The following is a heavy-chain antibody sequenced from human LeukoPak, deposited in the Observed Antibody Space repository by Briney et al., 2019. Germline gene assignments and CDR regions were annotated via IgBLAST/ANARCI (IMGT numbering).Heavy chain of an antibody. CDR2: ITHSGNP. Sequence: PSQTLSLTCGVSSGSLSGYYWRWIRQPPGGGLEWLGEITHSGNPNYNPSLKSRVTISGDTSKKQFSLNLKSVTAADTGVYYCARGVDLWGRGTPVTVSS. CDR1: SGSLSGYY. J-gene: IGHJ2*01. CDR3: ARGVDL. V-gene: IGHV4-34*01.